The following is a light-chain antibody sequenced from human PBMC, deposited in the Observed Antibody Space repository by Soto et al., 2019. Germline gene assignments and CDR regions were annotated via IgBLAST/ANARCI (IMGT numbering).Light chain of an antibody. Sequence: QSVLTQPPSVSGSPGQAVTISCTGTSSDVGSYNRVSWYQQPPGTAPKLMIYEVSNRHSGVPDRFSGSKSGNTASLTISGLQAADEADYYCSSYTSSSTLVFGGGTKVTVL. CDR1: SSDVGSYNR. J-gene: IGLJ2*01. CDR3: SSYTSSSTLV. V-gene: IGLV2-18*02. CDR2: EVS.